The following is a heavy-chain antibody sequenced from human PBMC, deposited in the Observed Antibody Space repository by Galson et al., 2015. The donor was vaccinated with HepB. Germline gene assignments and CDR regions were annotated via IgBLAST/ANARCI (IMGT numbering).Heavy chain of an antibody. CDR2: IWNDGNNR. Sequence: SLRLSCAASGFTFGNYGMHWVRQAPDKGLEWVAVIWNDGNNRYYSDSVKGRFSISRDNSKNTLYLQMNSLRAEDTAMYYCAKDAYKSSYYFDSWGQGALVTVSS. J-gene: IGHJ4*02. CDR1: GFTFGNYG. V-gene: IGHV3-33*06. D-gene: IGHD3-16*01. CDR3: AKDAYKSSYYFDS.